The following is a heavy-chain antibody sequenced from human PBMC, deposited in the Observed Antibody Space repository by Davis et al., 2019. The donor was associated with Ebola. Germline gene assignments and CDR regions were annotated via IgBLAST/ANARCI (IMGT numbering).Heavy chain of an antibody. CDR1: GFTFDDYA. CDR2: ISWNSGSI. D-gene: IGHD6-13*01. V-gene: IGHV3-9*01. J-gene: IGHJ5*02. Sequence: GGSLRLSCAASGFTFDDYAMHWVRHAPGKGLEWVSGISWNSGSIGYADSVKGRFTISRDNAKNSLYLQMNSLRAEDTALYYCAKEGSMYSSSWVWFDPWGQGTLVTVSS. CDR3: AKEGSMYSSSWVWFDP.